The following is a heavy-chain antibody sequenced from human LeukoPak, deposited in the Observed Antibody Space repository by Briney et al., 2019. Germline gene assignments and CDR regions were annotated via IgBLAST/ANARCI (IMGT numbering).Heavy chain of an antibody. CDR2: IKQDGSEK. CDR1: GFTFSSYW. V-gene: IGHV3-7*01. Sequence: PGGSLRLSCAASGFTFSSYWMSWVRQAPGKGLEWVANIKQDGSEKYYVDSVKGRFTISRDNAKNSLYLQMNSLRAEDTAVYYCVRVMYDTLTGYYTDYWGQGTLVTVSS. CDR3: VRVMYDTLTGYYTDY. J-gene: IGHJ4*02. D-gene: IGHD3-9*01.